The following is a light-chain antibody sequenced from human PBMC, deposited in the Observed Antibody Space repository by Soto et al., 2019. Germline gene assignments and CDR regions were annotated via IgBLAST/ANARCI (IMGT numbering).Light chain of an antibody. V-gene: IGLV2-8*01. CDR1: SSDVGGYNY. CDR2: EVS. Sequence: QSVLTQPPSASGSPGQSVTISCTGTSSDVGGYNYVSWYQQHPGKAPKLMIYEVSKRPSGVPDRFSGSKSGNTASLTVSGLQAEDEADYYCSSYAGSXNFGVFGTGTKLTVL. CDR3: SSYAGSXNFGV. J-gene: IGLJ1*01.